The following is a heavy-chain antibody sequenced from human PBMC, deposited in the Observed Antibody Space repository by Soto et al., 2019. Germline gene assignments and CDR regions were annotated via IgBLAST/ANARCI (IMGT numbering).Heavy chain of an antibody. CDR2: ISSSSSTI. CDR1: GFTFSSYS. V-gene: IGHV3-48*02. D-gene: IGHD6-19*01. CDR3: AREAVAGTRWDPHRLAYYYGMDV. J-gene: IGHJ6*02. Sequence: GGSLRLSCAASGFTFSSYSMNWVRQAPGKGLEWVSYISSSSSTIYYADSVKGRFTISRDNAKNSLYLQMNSLRDEDTAVYYCAREAVAGTRWDPHRLAYYYGMDVWGQGTTVTVSS.